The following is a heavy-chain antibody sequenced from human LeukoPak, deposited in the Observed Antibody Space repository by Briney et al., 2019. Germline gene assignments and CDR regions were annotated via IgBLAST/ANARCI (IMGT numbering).Heavy chain of an antibody. J-gene: IGHJ4*02. CDR3: TKKGDSSDYPLDY. Sequence: GGSLRLSCAASGFTFSGSAMHWVRQASGKGLEWVGRIRSKTNSYATAYAASVKGRFTISRDDSKNTAYLQMNSLKTEDTALYLCTKKGDSSDYPLDYWGQGTLVTVSS. D-gene: IGHD3-22*01. CDR1: GFTFSGSA. V-gene: IGHV3-73*01. CDR2: IRSKTNSYAT.